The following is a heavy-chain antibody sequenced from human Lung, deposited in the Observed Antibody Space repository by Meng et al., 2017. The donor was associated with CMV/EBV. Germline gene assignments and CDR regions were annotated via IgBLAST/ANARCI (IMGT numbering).Heavy chain of an antibody. J-gene: IGHJ5*02. CDR3: VRDSLADGFDA. CDR1: GFSFSIYS. CDR2: ISSTASTI. Sequence: GGSXRLXCAASGFSFSIYSMNWVRQAPGKGLEWISYISSTASTIYYADSVEGRFTISRDDAENSLYLQMNSLRVEDTAVYYCVRDSLADGFDAWGQGTLVTVSS. V-gene: IGHV3-48*04.